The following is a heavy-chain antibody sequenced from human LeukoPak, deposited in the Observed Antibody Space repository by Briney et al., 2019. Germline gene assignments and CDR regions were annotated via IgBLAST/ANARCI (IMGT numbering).Heavy chain of an antibody. V-gene: IGHV4-38-2*02. D-gene: IGHD3-22*01. CDR1: GYSISSGYY. Sequence: SETLSLTCTVSGYSISSGYYWGWIRQPPGKGLEWIGSISHSGSTYYKPSLKSRVTISVDTSKNQFSLKLSSVTAADTAVYYCARHTYYYDRGGYYLLGYFDYWGQGTLVTVSS. CDR2: ISHSGST. CDR3: ARHTYYYDRGGYYLLGYFDY. J-gene: IGHJ4*02.